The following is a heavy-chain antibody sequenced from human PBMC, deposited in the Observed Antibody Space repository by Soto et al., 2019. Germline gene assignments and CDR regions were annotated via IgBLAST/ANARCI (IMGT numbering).Heavy chain of an antibody. CDR1: GYTFTSYY. J-gene: IGHJ5*02. D-gene: IGHD6-19*01. Sequence: ASVKVSCKASGYTFTSYYMHWVRQAPGQGLEWMGIINPSGGSTSYAQKFQGRVTMTRDTSTSTVYMELSSLRSEDTAVYYCARENSSGWDVPWLDPWGQGTLVTVSS. V-gene: IGHV1-46*03. CDR3: ARENSSGWDVPWLDP. CDR2: INPSGGST.